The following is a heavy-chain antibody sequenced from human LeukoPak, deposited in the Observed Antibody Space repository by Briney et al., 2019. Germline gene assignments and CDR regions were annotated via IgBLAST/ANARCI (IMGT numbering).Heavy chain of an antibody. Sequence: SETLSLTCTVSGGSTSSGNYYWGWIRQPPGKGLERIGGISSSGNTYYNPSLKSRITISIDTSKNHFSLKLSSVTAADTAVYYCARLGAGPTYYDFWSGYSSFYFDYWGQGTLVTVSS. CDR3: ARLGAGPTYYDFWSGYSSFYFDY. D-gene: IGHD3-3*01. V-gene: IGHV4-39*02. CDR2: ISSSGNT. CDR1: GGSTSSGNYY. J-gene: IGHJ4*02.